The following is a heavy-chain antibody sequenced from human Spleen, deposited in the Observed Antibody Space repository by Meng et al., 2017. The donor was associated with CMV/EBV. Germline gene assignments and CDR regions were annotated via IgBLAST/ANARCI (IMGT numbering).Heavy chain of an antibody. Sequence: SVKVSCKASGYTFTDYYIHWVRQAPGQGLEWMGRIIPMLGITNYAQKFQGRVTITADKSTSTAYMELSSLRSEDTAVYYCAREEGGSSWYPNWGQGTLVTVSS. V-gene: IGHV1-69*04. CDR1: GYTFTDYY. CDR2: IIPMLGIT. J-gene: IGHJ4*02. CDR3: AREEGGSSWYPN. D-gene: IGHD6-13*01.